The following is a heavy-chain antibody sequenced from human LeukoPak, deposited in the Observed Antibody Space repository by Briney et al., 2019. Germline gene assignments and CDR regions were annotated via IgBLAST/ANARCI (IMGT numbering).Heavy chain of an antibody. CDR2: INHSGST. J-gene: IGHJ6*03. D-gene: IGHD5-18*01. Sequence: PSETLSLTCAVYGGSFSGYYWSWIRQSPGKGLEWIGEINHSGSTNYNPSLKSRVTISGDTSKNQFSLKLSSVTAADTAVYFCARVGYSYVINDWSRTGLGAYPTKYYYHMDVWGKGTTVTVPS. V-gene: IGHV4-34*01. CDR1: GGSFSGYY. CDR3: ARVGYSYVINDWSRTGLGAYPTKYYYHMDV.